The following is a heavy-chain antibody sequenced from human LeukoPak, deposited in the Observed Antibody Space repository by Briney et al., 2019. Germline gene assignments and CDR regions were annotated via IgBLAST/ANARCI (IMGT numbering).Heavy chain of an antibody. Sequence: SETLSLTCAVYGGSFSGYYWSWIRQPPGKGLEWIGEINHSGSTNCNPSLKSRVTISVDTSKNQFSLKLSSVTAADTAVYYCARARGYSYGYKGWFDPWGQGTLVTVSS. J-gene: IGHJ5*02. D-gene: IGHD5-18*01. CDR2: INHSGST. CDR3: ARARGYSYGYKGWFDP. CDR1: GGSFSGYY. V-gene: IGHV4-34*01.